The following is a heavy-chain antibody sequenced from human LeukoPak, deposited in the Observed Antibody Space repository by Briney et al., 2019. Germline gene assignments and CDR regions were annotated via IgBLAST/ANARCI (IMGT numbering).Heavy chain of an antibody. CDR1: GFTFSSYA. Sequence: GGSLRLSCAASGFTFSSYAMHWVRQAPGKGLEWVAVISYDGSNKYYADSVKGRFTISRDNSKNTLYLQMNSLRAEDTAVYYCARDRIQLWSEFDYWGQGTLVTVSS. V-gene: IGHV3-30-3*01. CDR3: ARDRIQLWSEFDY. CDR2: ISYDGSNK. J-gene: IGHJ4*02. D-gene: IGHD5-18*01.